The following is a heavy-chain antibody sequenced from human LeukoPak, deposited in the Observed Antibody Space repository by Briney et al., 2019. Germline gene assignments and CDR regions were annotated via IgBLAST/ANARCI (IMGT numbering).Heavy chain of an antibody. V-gene: IGHV3-21*01. CDR2: ITTSSSYI. J-gene: IGHJ4*02. CDR3: ARDLGGYSYGSHFDY. D-gene: IGHD5-18*01. CDR1: GFTFSSYW. Sequence: GGSLRLSCAASGFTFSSYWMNWVRQAPGKGLEWVSSITTSSSYIYYADSVKGRFTISRDNAKNSLYLQMNSLRAEDTAVYYCARDLGGYSYGSHFDYWGQGTLVTVSS.